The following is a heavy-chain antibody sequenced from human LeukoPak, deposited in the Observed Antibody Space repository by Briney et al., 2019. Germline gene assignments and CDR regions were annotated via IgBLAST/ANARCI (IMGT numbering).Heavy chain of an antibody. CDR2: MWYDGSHQ. CDR3: ARGRDAFYI. CDR1: GFPFSSYV. Sequence: PGGSLRLSCAASGFPFSSYVMYWVRQAPGKGLEWVAVMWYDGSHQNYADSVKGRFTVSRDNSKHTLYLQMNSLTADDTALYYGARGRDAFYIWGQETMVTVSS. J-gene: IGHJ3*02. V-gene: IGHV3-33*01.